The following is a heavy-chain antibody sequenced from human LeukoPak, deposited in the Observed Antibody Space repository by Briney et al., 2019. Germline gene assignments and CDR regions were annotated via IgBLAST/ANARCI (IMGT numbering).Heavy chain of an antibody. CDR1: GYSISSGYY. Sequence: SETLSLTCAVSGYSISSGYYWGWIRQPPGKGLEWIGSIYHSGSTYYNPPLKGRVTISVDTSKNQFSLKLSSVTAADTAVYYCVSGEWFNFDYWGQGTLVTVSS. D-gene: IGHD3-3*01. V-gene: IGHV4-38-2*01. J-gene: IGHJ4*02. CDR3: VSGEWFNFDY. CDR2: IYHSGST.